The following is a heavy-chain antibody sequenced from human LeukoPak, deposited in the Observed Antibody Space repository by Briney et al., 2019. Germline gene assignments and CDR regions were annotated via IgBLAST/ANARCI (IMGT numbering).Heavy chain of an antibody. CDR1: EFIFDDYD. Sequence: GGSLRLSCAAPEFIFDDYDMSWVRQAPGKGLEWVAVIWYDGSNKYYADSVKGRFTISRDNSKDTLYLQMNSLRAEDTAVYYCATDRNSGKYYDYWGQGTLVTVSS. J-gene: IGHJ4*02. CDR3: ATDRNSGKYYDY. CDR2: IWYDGSNK. D-gene: IGHD1-26*01. V-gene: IGHV3-33*08.